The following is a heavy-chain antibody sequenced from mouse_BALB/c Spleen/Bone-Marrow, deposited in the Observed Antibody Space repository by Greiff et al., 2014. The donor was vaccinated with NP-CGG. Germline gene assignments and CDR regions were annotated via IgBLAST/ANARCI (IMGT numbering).Heavy chain of an antibody. CDR2: IWSDGST. J-gene: IGHJ3*01. D-gene: IGHD2-3*01. Sequence: QVQLQQSGPDLVAPSQSLSITCTVSGFSLTSYGVHWVRQPPGKGLEWLVVIWSDGSTTYNSALKSRLSISKDNSKSQAFLKMNSLQTDDTAMYYCARHDNDGYYLAYWGQGTLVTVSA. CDR3: ARHDNDGYYLAY. V-gene: IGHV2-6-2*01. CDR1: GFSLTSYG.